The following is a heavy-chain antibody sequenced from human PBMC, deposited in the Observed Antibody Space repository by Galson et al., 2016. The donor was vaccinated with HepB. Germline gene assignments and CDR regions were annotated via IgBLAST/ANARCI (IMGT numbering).Heavy chain of an antibody. J-gene: IGHJ4*02. CDR2: ISSSRGYT. Sequence: SLRLSCAASGFTFSEYYMSWVRQAPGKGLECVSYISSSRGYTHYAESVKGRFTISRDNAKSTLYLEMNSLRAEDTAVYYCAHPRTPTTSYFDYWGQGTLVTVSS. CDR3: AHPRTPTTSYFDY. CDR1: GFTFSEYY. V-gene: IGHV3-11*03. D-gene: IGHD4-11*01.